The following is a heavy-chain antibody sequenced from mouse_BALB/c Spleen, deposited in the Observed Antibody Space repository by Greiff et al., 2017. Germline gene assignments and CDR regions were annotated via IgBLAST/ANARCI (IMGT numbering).Heavy chain of an antibody. CDR1: GFTFSSYG. CDR3: ARGNYGYYFDY. V-gene: IGHV5-6-3*01. D-gene: IGHD1-2*01. Sequence: EVQRVESGGGLVQPGGSLKLSCAASGFTFSSYGMSWVRQTPDKRLELVATINSNGGSTYYPDSVKGRFTISRDNAKNTLYLQMSSLKSEDTAMYYCARGNYGYYFDYWGQGTTLTVSS. CDR2: INSNGGST. J-gene: IGHJ2*01.